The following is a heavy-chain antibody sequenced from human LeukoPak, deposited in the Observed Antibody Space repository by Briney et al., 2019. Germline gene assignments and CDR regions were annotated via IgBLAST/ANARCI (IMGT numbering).Heavy chain of an antibody. Sequence: SVKVSCKASGGTFSSYAISWVRQAPGQGLEWMGRIIPILGIANYAQKFQGRVTITADKSTSTAYMELSSLRSEDTAVYYCARIDYGDYSDYWGQGTLVTVSS. CDR2: IIPILGIA. V-gene: IGHV1-69*04. D-gene: IGHD4-17*01. J-gene: IGHJ4*02. CDR1: GGTFSSYA. CDR3: ARIDYGDYSDY.